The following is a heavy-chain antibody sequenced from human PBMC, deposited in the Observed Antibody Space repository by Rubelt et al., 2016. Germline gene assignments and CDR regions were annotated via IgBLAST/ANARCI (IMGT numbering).Heavy chain of an antibody. Sequence: QVQLQQWGAGLLKPSETLSLTCAVYGGSFSDYYWSWIRQSPGKGLEWIGEINHSGSTIYNPSLKSRVTISVATSKNHLSLRLRSVTAADTAVYYCARGTGTTLFGVPTDPYHFDYWGQGTLVTVSS. CDR3: ARGTGTTLFGVPTDPYHFDY. CDR1: GGSFSDYY. D-gene: IGHD3-3*01. J-gene: IGHJ4*02. CDR2: INHSGST. V-gene: IGHV4-34*01.